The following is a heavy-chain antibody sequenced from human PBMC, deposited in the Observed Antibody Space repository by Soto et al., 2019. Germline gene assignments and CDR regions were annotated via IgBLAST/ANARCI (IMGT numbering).Heavy chain of an antibody. Sequence: EVQLVESGGGLVQPGRSLRLSCAASGFTFDDYAMHWVRQAPGKGREWVSGISWNSGSIGYADSVKGRFTISRDNAKNSLYLQMNSLRAEDTALYYCAKDIGGTGLRCLDYWGQGTLVTVSS. CDR3: AKDIGGTGLRCLDY. D-gene: IGHD4-17*01. CDR2: ISWNSGSI. CDR1: GFTFDDYA. V-gene: IGHV3-9*01. J-gene: IGHJ4*02.